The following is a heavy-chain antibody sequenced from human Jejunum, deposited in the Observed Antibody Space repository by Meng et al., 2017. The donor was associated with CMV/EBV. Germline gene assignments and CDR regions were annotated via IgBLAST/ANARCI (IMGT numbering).Heavy chain of an antibody. V-gene: IGHV3-30*02. J-gene: IGHJ6*02. D-gene: IGHD2-2*01. Sequence: LTFGSYAMHWVRQAPGEGLEWVAFIRNDGVNNYYADSVKGRFTISRDNAKNTLFLQMNSLRADDTALYYCAKGQRTSIYYYGMDVWGQGTTVTVSS. CDR2: IRNDGVNN. CDR1: LTFGSYA. CDR3: AKGQRTSIYYYGMDV.